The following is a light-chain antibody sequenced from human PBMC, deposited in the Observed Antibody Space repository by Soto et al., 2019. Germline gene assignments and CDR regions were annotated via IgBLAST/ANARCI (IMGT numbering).Light chain of an antibody. Sequence: DVKMTQSPATLSASVGDRVTITCRASQSIYMWVAWYQQKQGKAPKLLMYKASSLESGVPSRFSGSGSGTDFTLTISDVQPEDFALYYCHQRQSWPRTFGQGTKVDIK. CDR2: KAS. CDR1: QSIYMW. J-gene: IGKJ1*01. CDR3: HQRQSWPRT. V-gene: IGKV1-5*03.